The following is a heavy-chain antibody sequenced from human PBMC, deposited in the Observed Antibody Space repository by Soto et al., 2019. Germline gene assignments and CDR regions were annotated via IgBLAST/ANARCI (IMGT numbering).Heavy chain of an antibody. J-gene: IGHJ4*02. CDR1: GFIVISYA. Sequence: QTXECLRLSCAASGFIVISYAMSWVRQAPGKGLEWVSTISGSDGKTFYADSVKGRFSISRDTSKNMLYLQMNNLRGDDTAVYYCVRWSYLDYWGQGTRVTVSS. D-gene: IGHD3-3*01. CDR3: VRWSYLDY. V-gene: IGHV3-23*01. CDR2: ISGSDGKT.